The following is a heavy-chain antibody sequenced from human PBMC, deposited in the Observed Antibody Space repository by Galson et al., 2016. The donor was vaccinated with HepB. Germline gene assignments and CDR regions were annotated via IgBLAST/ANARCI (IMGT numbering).Heavy chain of an antibody. CDR2: IYHTGST. Sequence: RQSPEKGLEWLGAIYHTGSTNDNPTFRNRVFMSVDKSGNRFSLDLRSVTAADTARYFCATGIGWELPFDWGQGTPVTVSS. D-gene: IGHD4-23*01. CDR3: ATGIGWELPFD. V-gene: IGHV4-4*01. J-gene: IGHJ4*02.